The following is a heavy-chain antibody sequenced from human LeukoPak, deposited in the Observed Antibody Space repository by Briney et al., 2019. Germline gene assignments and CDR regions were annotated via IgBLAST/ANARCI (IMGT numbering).Heavy chain of an antibody. D-gene: IGHD4/OR15-4a*01. V-gene: IGHV4-39*01. CDR3: ARRPGEYGGNDFDY. J-gene: IGHJ4*02. Sequence: PSETLSLTCTVSGGSINSRGDYWGWIRQPPGKGLEWIGSIYYSGSTHYNPSLKSRVTMSIDTSKNQFSLRLSSVTAADTAVYYCARRPGEYGGNDFDYWGQGTLVTVSS. CDR2: IYYSGST. CDR1: GGSINSRGDY.